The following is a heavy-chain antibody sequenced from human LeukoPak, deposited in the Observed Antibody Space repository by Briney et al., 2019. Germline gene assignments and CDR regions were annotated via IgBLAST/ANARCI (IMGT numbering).Heavy chain of an antibody. J-gene: IGHJ4*02. V-gene: IGHV3-7*04. CDR2: IKQDGIEK. D-gene: IGHD5-24*01. Sequence: PWGSLRLSCAASGFTFSNSYMTWFRQTPGKGLEWVANIKQDGIEKFYLDSVRGRFTVSRDNAKDSLFLQMNSLTAEDTAVYYCARGDGWLVDYWGQGTLDTVSS. CDR1: GFTFSNSY. CDR3: ARGDGWLVDY.